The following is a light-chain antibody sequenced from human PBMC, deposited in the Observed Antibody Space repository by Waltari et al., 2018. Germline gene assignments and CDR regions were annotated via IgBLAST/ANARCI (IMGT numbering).Light chain of an antibody. J-gene: IGKJ1*01. CDR3: QNHGRLPAM. Sequence: EIVLTHSPGTLSLSPGERATLSCRASQSVGRYLAWYQQKPGQAPRLLIYGASSRATGIPDRFSGSGSGTDFSLTISRLEPEDFAVYYCQNHGRLPAMFGQGTKVEIK. V-gene: IGKV3-20*01. CDR1: QSVGRY. CDR2: GAS.